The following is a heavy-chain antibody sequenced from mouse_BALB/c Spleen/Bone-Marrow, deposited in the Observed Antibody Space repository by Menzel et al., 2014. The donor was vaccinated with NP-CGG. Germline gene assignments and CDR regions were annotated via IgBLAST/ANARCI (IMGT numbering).Heavy chain of an antibody. V-gene: IGHV2-9*02. Sequence: VQVVESGPGLVAPSQSLSITCTVSGFSLTSYGVHWVRQPPGKGLEWLGVIWAGGSTNYNSALMSRLSISKDNSKSQVFLKMNSLQTDDTAMYYCARGPLLRLRGYFDYWGQGTTLTVSS. D-gene: IGHD1-2*01. J-gene: IGHJ2*01. CDR1: GFSLTSYG. CDR2: IWAGGST. CDR3: ARGPLLRLRGYFDY.